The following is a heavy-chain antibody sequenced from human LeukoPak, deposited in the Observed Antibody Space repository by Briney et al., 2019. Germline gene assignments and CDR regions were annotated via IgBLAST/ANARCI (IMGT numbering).Heavy chain of an antibody. CDR2: ISDSGVTT. V-gene: IGHV3-23*01. CDR3: AKTERFDP. Sequence: GGSLRLSCAASGFTFSSYVMSWVRQAPGKGLEWVSTISDSGVTTKYADSVRSRFTISRDNTNNTLYLQMNSLGADDTAVYYCAKTERFDPWGQGTLVTVSS. CDR1: GFTFSSYV. J-gene: IGHJ5*02.